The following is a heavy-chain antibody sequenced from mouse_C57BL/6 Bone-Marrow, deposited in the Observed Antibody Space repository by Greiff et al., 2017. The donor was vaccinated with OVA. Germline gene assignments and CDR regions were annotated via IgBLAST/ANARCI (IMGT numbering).Heavy chain of an antibody. CDR2: IDPSDSYT. V-gene: IGHV1-59*01. Sequence: QVQLQQPGAELVRPGTSVKLSCKASGYTFTSYWMHWVKQRPGQGLEWIGVIDPSDSYTNYNQKFKGKATLTVDTSSSTAYIQLSSLTSEDSAVYYCARLFAYWGQGTLVTVSA. CDR3: ARLFAY. CDR1: GYTFTSYW. J-gene: IGHJ3*01.